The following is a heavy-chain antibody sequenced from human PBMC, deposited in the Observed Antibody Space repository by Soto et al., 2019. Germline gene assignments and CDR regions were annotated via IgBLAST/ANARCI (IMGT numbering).Heavy chain of an antibody. CDR3: ARAYCSGGSCHYYYYGMDV. CDR2: INPSGGST. CDR1: GYTFTSYY. Sequence: QVQLVQSGAEVKKPGASVKVSCKASGYTFTSYYMHWVRQAPGQGLEWMGIINPSGGSTSYAQKFQDRVTMTRDTSTSTVYMELSSLRSEDTAVYYCARAYCSGGSCHYYYYGMDVWGQGTTVTVSS. V-gene: IGHV1-46*01. J-gene: IGHJ6*02. D-gene: IGHD2-15*01.